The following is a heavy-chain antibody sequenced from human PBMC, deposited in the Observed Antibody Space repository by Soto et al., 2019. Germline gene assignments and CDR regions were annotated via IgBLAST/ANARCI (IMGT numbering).Heavy chain of an antibody. V-gene: IGHV4-59*01. J-gene: IGHJ4*02. Sequence: SETLSLTCAVSGGSISSYYWSWIRQPPGKGLEWIGYIYYSGSTNYNPSLKSRVTIPVDTSKNQFSLKLSSVTAADTAVYYCARGYCSSTSCHGHFDYWGQGTLVTVSS. CDR1: GGSISSYY. CDR3: ARGYCSSTSCHGHFDY. CDR2: IYYSGST. D-gene: IGHD2-2*01.